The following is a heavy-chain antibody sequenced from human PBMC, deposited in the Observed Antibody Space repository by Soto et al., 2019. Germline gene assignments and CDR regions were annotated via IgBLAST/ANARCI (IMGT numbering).Heavy chain of an antibody. J-gene: IGHJ6*02. CDR3: ARWGGGYSYGDYYGMDV. D-gene: IGHD5-18*01. CDR2: ISAYNGNT. V-gene: IGHV1-18*01. Sequence: GASVKVSCKASGYTFTSYGISWVRQAPGQGLEWMGWISAYNGNTNYAQKLQGRVTMTTDTSTSTAYMELRSLRSDDTAVYYCARWGGGYSYGDYYGMDVWGQGTTVTVSS. CDR1: GYTFTSYG.